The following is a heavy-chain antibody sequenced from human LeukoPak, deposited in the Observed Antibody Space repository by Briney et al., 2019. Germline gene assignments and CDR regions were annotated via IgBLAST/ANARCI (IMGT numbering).Heavy chain of an antibody. CDR2: ISAYNGNT. CDR3: ARGFGYDFWGGYYTNYYYYMDV. V-gene: IGHV1-18*01. CDR1: GYTFTSYA. J-gene: IGHJ6*03. Sequence: ASVKVSCKASGYTFTSYAMHWVRQAPGQRLEWMGWISAYNGNTNYAQKLQGRVTMTTDTSTSTAYMELRSLRSDDTAVYYCARGFGYDFWGGYYTNYYYYMDVWGKGTTVTVSS. D-gene: IGHD3-3*01.